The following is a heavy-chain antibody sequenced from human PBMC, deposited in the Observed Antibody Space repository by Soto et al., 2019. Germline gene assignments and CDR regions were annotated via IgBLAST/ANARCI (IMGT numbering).Heavy chain of an antibody. D-gene: IGHD3-9*01. CDR2: ISGGGGST. CDR1: GFTFSSYA. V-gene: IGHV3-23*01. J-gene: IGHJ4*02. Sequence: GGSLRLSCAASGFTFSSYAMSWVRQAPGKGLEWVSSISGGGGSTFYADSVKGRFTISRDDSKNTAYLQMNSLESEDTAVYYCSRDDSDWFFNWGRGTLVTVSS. CDR3: SRDDSDWFFN.